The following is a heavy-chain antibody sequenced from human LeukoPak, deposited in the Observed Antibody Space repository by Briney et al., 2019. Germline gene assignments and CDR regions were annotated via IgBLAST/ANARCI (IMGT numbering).Heavy chain of an antibody. CDR3: ARDRIAAAGIGGNWFDP. CDR2: ISSSSSTI. V-gene: IGHV3-11*04. Sequence: GGSLRLSCAASGFTFTDYYMTWIRQAPGKGLEWVSYISSSSSTIYYADSVKGRFTISRDNAKNSLYLQLNSLRAEDTAVYYCARDRIAAAGIGGNWFDPWGQGTLVTVSS. CDR1: GFTFTDYY. J-gene: IGHJ5*02. D-gene: IGHD6-13*01.